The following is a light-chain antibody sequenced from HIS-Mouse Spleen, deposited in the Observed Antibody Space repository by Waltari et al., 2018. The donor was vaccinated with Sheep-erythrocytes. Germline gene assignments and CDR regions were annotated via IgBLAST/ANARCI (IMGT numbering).Light chain of an antibody. V-gene: IGLV2-23*01. CDR1: SSDVGIYTL. CDR2: EGS. CDR3: CSYAGSSTWV. J-gene: IGLJ3*02. Sequence: QSALTQPASVSGSPGQSITISCTGTSSDVGIYTLVSWYQQHPGKAPKLMLYEGSKRPSGVSNRFSGSKSGNTASLTISGLQAEDEADYYCCSYAGSSTWVFGGGTKLTVL.